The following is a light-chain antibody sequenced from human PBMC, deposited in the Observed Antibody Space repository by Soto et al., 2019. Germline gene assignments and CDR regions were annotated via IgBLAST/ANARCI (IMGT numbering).Light chain of an antibody. J-gene: IGKJ3*01. Sequence: EIVLTQSPGTLSLSPGERATLSCRASQSVSSSYLAWYQQKPGQAPRLLIYGASSRATGITDRFSGSGSGTDFTLTISRLEPEDFAVYYCQQYETFGPGTKVDIK. CDR1: QSVSSSY. CDR3: QQYET. CDR2: GAS. V-gene: IGKV3-20*01.